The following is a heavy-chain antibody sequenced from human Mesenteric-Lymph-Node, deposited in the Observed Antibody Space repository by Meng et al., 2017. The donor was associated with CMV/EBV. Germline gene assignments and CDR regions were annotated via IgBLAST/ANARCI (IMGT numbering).Heavy chain of an antibody. CDR2: IWWDGTNE. CDR1: GFDFSYYG. D-gene: IGHD1-14*01. V-gene: IGHV3-33*01. J-gene: IGHJ6*02. Sequence: GESLKISCEASGFDFSYYGMHWVRQAPGKGLEWVAIIWWDGTNEYYADSVKGRFTISRDNSKNSLYLQMNSLKGEDTAVYYCARDPEPSRRSFYHYGSDVWGQGTTVTVSS. CDR3: ARDPEPSRRSFYHYGSDV.